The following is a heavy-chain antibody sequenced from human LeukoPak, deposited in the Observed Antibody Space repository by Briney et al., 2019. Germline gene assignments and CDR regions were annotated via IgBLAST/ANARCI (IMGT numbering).Heavy chain of an antibody. D-gene: IGHD3-22*01. CDR3: ARHRYSYYYDSSGYPYHFDY. CDR2: IYYSGST. J-gene: IGHJ4*02. V-gene: IGHV4-39*01. CDR1: GGSISSSSYY. Sequence: SETLSLTCTVSGGSISSSSYYWGWIRQPPGKGLEWIGSIYYSGSTYYNPSLKSRVTISVDTSKNQFSLKLSSVTAADTAVYYCARHRYSYYYDSSGYPYHFDYWGQGTLVTVSS.